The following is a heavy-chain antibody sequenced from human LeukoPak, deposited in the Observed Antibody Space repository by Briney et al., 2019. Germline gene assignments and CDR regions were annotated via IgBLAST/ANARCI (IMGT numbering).Heavy chain of an antibody. J-gene: IGHJ3*02. D-gene: IGHD3-3*01. CDR3: ARFGGPHAFDI. CDR2: INYSGST. V-gene: IGHV4-59*01. Sequence: TSETLSLTCTVSGGSISNYYWSWIRQPPGKGLEWIAYINYSGSTNYNPSLKSRVTISVDTSKNHFSLTLSSVTAADTAVYYCARFGGPHAFDIWGQGTMVTVSS. CDR1: GGSISNYY.